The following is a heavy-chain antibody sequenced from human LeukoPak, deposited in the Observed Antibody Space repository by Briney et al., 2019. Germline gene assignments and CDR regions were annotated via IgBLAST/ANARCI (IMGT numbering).Heavy chain of an antibody. D-gene: IGHD2-2*01. CDR2: INPNRGGT. V-gene: IGHV1-2*06. CDR1: GYTFTDYY. CDR3: ARHVYCRSTSCSYYYYYMDV. Sequence: ASVKVSCKASGYTFTDYYMHWVRQAPGQGLEWMGRINPNRGGTNNAQKFQGRVTMTRDTSISTAYMELSRLRSDDTAVYYCARHVYCRSTSCSYYYYYMDVWGKGTTVTVSS. J-gene: IGHJ6*03.